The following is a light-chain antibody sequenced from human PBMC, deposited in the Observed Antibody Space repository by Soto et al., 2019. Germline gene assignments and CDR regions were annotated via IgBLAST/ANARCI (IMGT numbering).Light chain of an antibody. CDR1: QTISTY. CDR3: QQGSSSPLT. CDR2: AAS. Sequence: DIQMTQSPSSLSASVGDRVTITCRASQTISTYLNWYQQRPGKAPKVLIYAASSLQSGVPSRFSGSGSGTEFTLTISCLQPEDFATYYCQQGSSSPLTFGGGTRVE. J-gene: IGKJ4*01. V-gene: IGKV1-39*01.